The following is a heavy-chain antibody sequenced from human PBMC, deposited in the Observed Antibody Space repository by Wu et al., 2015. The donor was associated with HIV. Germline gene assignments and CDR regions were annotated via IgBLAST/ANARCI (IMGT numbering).Heavy chain of an antibody. Sequence: QVQLVQSGAEVKKSGSAVKVSCKASGGTFSGLAINWVRQAPGQGLEWMGAIISILGTPKYAQKFQDRVIITADESTNTAYMEVRGLRSEDTAVYYCARNTDSVATSLYSLGVWGQGTTVTVSS. D-gene: IGHD5-12*01. CDR1: GGTFSGLA. CDR2: IISILGTP. CDR3: ARNTDSVATSLYSLGV. J-gene: IGHJ6*02. V-gene: IGHV1-69*11.